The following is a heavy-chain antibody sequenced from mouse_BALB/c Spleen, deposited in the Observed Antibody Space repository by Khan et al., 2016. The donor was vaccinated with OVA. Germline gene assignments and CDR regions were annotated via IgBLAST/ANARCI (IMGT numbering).Heavy chain of an antibody. V-gene: IGHV5-6*01. D-gene: IGHD2-5*01. Sequence: EVELVESGGDLVKPGGSLKLSCAASGFTFSSFCMSWIRQTPDKRLEWVATISSGGSYTYYPDSVKERFTISRDNAKNTLYLQLSSLKSEDTAMYYCARQYSNSFFDYWGQGTTLTVSS. CDR2: ISSGGSYT. CDR1: GFTFSSFC. CDR3: ARQYSNSFFDY. J-gene: IGHJ2*01.